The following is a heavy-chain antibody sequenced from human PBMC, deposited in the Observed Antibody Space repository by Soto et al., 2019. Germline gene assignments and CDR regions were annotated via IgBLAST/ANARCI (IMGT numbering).Heavy chain of an antibody. CDR1: GYTFTSYD. CDR3: ARGSFGPSGLQLR. V-gene: IGHV1-8*01. Sequence: QVQLVQSGAEVKKPGASVKVSCKASGYTFTSYDINWVRQATGQGLEWMGLMSPNSGHTDYAQKFQGRVTMTRDTSISTAYMELSSLRSEDTAVYYCARGSFGPSGLQLRWGQGTLVTVSS. CDR2: MSPNSGHT. J-gene: IGHJ4*02. D-gene: IGHD2-2*01.